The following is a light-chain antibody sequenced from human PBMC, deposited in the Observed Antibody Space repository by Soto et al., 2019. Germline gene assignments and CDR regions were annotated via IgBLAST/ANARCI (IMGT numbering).Light chain of an antibody. J-gene: IGLJ2*01. CDR2: EVT. CDR3: SSYTSRSTLV. Sequence: QAVVTQPASVSGSPGQSITISCTGTSSDVGTHNYVSWYQQHAGKVPKLIIFEVTNRPSGVSYRFSGSKSGNTASLTISGLQAEDEADYYCSSYTSRSTLVFGGGTKVTVL. V-gene: IGLV2-14*01. CDR1: SSDVGTHNY.